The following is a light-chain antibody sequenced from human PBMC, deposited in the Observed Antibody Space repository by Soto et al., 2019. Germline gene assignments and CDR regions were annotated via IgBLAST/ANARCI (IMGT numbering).Light chain of an antibody. CDR2: GAS. J-gene: IGKJ1*01. CDR3: QQYGTSPWT. V-gene: IGKV3-20*01. CDR1: QTLNSGY. Sequence: EFVLTQSPGTLSLSLGERATLSCRASQTLNSGYLAWYKQKPGQAPRLLSYGASTRATGVPDRFSASGSGTDFSLTISRLQPEDFAVYYCQQYGTSPWTFGQGTKVDIK.